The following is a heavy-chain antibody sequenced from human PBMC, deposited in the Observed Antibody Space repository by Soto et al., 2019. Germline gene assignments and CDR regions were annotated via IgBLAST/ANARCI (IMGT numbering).Heavy chain of an antibody. CDR2: IYYSGST. D-gene: IGHD2-21*02. Sequence: SETLSLICTVSGGSISSYYWSLIRQPPGKGLEWIGYIYYSGSTNYNPSLTSRVTISVDTSKIQFSLKLSSVTAADTAVYYCARGEYCGGDCYSYYFYYWGQGTLVTVSS. CDR3: ARGEYCGGDCYSYYFYY. J-gene: IGHJ4*02. V-gene: IGHV4-59*01. CDR1: GGSISSYY.